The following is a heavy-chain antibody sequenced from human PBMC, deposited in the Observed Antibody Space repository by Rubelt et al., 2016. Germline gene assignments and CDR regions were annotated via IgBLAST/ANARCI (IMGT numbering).Heavy chain of an antibody. Sequence: QVQLQQWGAGLLKPSETLSLTCAVYGGSFSGYYWSWIRQPPGKGLEWIGEINHSGSTNYNPSLKSRVTISVDTSKTQVSRRLSSVPAAETAVYYCASGSSEWRMDAFDIWGQGTMVTVSS. CDR3: ASGSSEWRMDAFDI. D-gene: IGHD3-3*01. CDR2: INHSGST. J-gene: IGHJ3*02. V-gene: IGHV4-34*01. CDR1: GGSFSGYY.